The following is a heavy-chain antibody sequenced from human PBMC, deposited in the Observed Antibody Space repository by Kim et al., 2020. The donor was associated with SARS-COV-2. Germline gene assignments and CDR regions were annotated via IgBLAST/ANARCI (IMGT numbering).Heavy chain of an antibody. CDR1: GGSFSGYY. CDR3: ARVRDYGSLFDY. D-gene: IGHD4-17*01. V-gene: IGHV4-34*01. Sequence: SETLSLTCAVYGGSFSGYYWSWIRQPPGKGLEWIGEINHSGSTNYNPSLKSRVTISVDTSKSQFSLKLSSVTAADTAVYYCARVRDYGSLFDYWGQGTLVTVSS. J-gene: IGHJ4*02. CDR2: INHSGST.